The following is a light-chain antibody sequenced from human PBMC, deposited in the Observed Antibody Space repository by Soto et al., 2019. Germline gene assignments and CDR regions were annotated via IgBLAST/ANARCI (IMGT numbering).Light chain of an antibody. Sequence: EIVLTQSPVTLSLSPGERATLSCRASQSVSSTLLTWYQQKPGQAPRLLIYGVSSRATGIPDRFSGSGSGTDFTLTISRLEPEDFAVYFCQHYGGSSWTFGQGTKVDIK. CDR2: GVS. J-gene: IGKJ1*01. V-gene: IGKV3-20*01. CDR3: QHYGGSSWT. CDR1: QSVSSTL.